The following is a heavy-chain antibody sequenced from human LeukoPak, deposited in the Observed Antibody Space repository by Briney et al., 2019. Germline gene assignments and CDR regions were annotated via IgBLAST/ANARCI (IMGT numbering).Heavy chain of an antibody. J-gene: IGHJ4*02. V-gene: IGHV3-33*06. CDR2: IWYDGSNK. CDR3: AKDPYGDYLLDY. D-gene: IGHD4-17*01. Sequence: GGSLRLSCAASGFTFSSYAVSWVRQAPGKGLEWVAVIWYDGSNKYYADSVKGRFTISRDNSKNTLYLQMNSLRAEDTAVYYCAKDPYGDYLLDYWGQGTLVTVSS. CDR1: GFTFSSYA.